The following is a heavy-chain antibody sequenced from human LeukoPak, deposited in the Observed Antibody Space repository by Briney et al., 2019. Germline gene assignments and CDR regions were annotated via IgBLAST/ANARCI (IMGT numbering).Heavy chain of an antibody. Sequence: SETLSLTCTVSGASISRGGYYWSWIRQHPGRGLEWIGYIYYSGSTYYNPSLKSRVTISVDTSKNQFSLKLSSVTAADTAVYYCARELGGFGDWGQGTLVTVSS. CDR1: GASISRGGYY. D-gene: IGHD3-10*01. CDR3: ARELGGFGD. CDR2: IYYSGST. V-gene: IGHV4-31*03. J-gene: IGHJ4*02.